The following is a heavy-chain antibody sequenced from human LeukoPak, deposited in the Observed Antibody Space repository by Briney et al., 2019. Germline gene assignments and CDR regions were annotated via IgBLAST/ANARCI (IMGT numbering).Heavy chain of an antibody. J-gene: IGHJ4*02. V-gene: IGHV1-2*02. D-gene: IGHD6-19*01. CDR2: INPNSGGT. CDR1: GYTFTGYY. Sequence: ASVKVSCKASGYTFTGYYMHWVRQAPGQGLEWMGWINPNSGGTNYAQKFQGRVTMTRDTSISTAYMELSGPRSDDTAVYYCARGLAVAGPGPDYWGQGTLVTVSS. CDR3: ARGLAVAGPGPDY.